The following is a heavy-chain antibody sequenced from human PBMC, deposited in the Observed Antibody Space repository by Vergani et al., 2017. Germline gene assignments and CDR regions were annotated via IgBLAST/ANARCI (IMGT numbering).Heavy chain of an antibody. CDR2: VDPQYGET. V-gene: IGHV1-69-2*01. Sequence: EVQLVQSGAEVKEPGATVKISCKVSGNTFPDYYIHWAQQAPGRGLEWMGRVDPQYGETIYAERFQGRVSMTADTSKDTAYLELSSLRSEDTARYYCATNGEVQTVSYCSYWGQGTLISVSS. CDR3: ATNGEVQTVSYCSY. D-gene: IGHD1-26*01. J-gene: IGHJ4*02. CDR1: GNTFPDYY.